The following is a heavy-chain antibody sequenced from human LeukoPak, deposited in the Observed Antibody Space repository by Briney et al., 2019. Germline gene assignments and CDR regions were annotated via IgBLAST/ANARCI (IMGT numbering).Heavy chain of an antibody. CDR3: ARDSHQGGYCSGGSCYSPFDY. CDR2: INPNSGGT. D-gene: IGHD2-15*01. Sequence: VASVKVSCKASGYTFTGYYMHWVRQAPGQGLEWMGWINPNSGGTNYAQKFQGWVTMTRDTSISTAYMELSRLRSDDTAVYYCARDSHQGGYCSGGSCYSPFDYWGQGTLVTVSS. J-gene: IGHJ4*02. CDR1: GYTFTGYY. V-gene: IGHV1-2*04.